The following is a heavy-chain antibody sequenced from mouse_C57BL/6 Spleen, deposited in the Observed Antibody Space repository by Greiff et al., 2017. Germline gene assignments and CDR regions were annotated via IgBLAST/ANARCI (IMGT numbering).Heavy chain of an antibody. CDR1: GFTFSDYG. V-gene: IGHV5-17*01. Sequence: EVHLVESGGGLVKPGGSLKLSCAASGFTFSDYGMHWVRQAPEKGLEWVAYISSGSSTIYYADTVKGRFTISRDNAKNTLFLQMTSLRSEDTAMYNCARGGDGYSLDFDYWGQGTTLTVSS. J-gene: IGHJ2*01. CDR3: ARGGDGYSLDFDY. D-gene: IGHD2-3*01. CDR2: ISSGSSTI.